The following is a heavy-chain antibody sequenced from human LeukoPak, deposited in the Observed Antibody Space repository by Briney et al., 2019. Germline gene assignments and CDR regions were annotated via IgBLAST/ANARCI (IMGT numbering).Heavy chain of an antibody. CDR2: ITGRGGT. CDR3: AKDPNSDYVGAFDS. CDR1: GLTFSNYA. Sequence: SGGSLRLSCAASGLTFSNYAMTWVRQAPGKGLEWISSITGRGGTSYTDSVKGRFTVYRDNSKNTLYLQMNSLRVGDTALYYCAKDPNSDYVGAFDSWGQGTMVTVSS. V-gene: IGHV3-23*01. D-gene: IGHD5-12*01. J-gene: IGHJ3*01.